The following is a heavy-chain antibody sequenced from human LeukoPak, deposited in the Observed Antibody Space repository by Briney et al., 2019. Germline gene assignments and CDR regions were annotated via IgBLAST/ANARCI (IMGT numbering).Heavy chain of an antibody. CDR3: ARRPFDAFDI. Sequence: SETLSLTCTVSGGSISSYYWSWIRQPSGKGLEWIGYIYYSGSANYNPSLKSRVTISVDTSKNQFSLKLSSVTAADTAVYYCARRPFDAFDIWGQGTMVTVSS. CDR2: IYYSGSA. J-gene: IGHJ3*02. V-gene: IGHV4-59*08. CDR1: GGSISSYY.